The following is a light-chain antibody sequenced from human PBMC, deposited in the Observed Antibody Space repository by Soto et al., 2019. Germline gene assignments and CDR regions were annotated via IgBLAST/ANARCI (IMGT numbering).Light chain of an antibody. Sequence: AIQLTQSPSSLSASVGDRVTITCRASQGISSALAWYQQKPGKAPKLLIYDASSLESGVPSRFSGSGSGTDFTLTISSLQPEDFAPYYCQQFNSYLPFTFGPGTKVDIK. V-gene: IGKV1-13*02. CDR1: QGISSA. CDR2: DAS. J-gene: IGKJ3*01. CDR3: QQFNSYLPFT.